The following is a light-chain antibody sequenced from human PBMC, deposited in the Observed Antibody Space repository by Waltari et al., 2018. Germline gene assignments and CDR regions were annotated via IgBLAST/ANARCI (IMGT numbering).Light chain of an antibody. V-gene: IGKV1-33*01. J-gene: IGKJ1*01. CDR1: QGINNY. Sequence: DNQMTQSPSSLSASVGDRVTITCRASQGINNYLSWYQQKPGKAPKRLIYYASSLESGVPSRFSGSGSGTDYTLTISSLQPEDIATYYCQQYDNFPWTFGQGTKVEIK. CDR2: YAS. CDR3: QQYDNFPWT.